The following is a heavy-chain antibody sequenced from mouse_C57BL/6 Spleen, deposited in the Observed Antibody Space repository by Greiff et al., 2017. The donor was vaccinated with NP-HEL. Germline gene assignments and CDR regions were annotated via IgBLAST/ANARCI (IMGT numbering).Heavy chain of an antibody. V-gene: IGHV1-82*01. D-gene: IGHD1-1*01. CDR2: IYPGDGDT. CDR3: ATDGSSYGAMDY. Sequence: QVQLKQSGPELVKPGASVKISCKASGYAFSSSWMNWVKQRPGKGLEWIGRIYPGDGDTNYNGKFKGKATLTADKSSSTAYMQLSSLTSEDSAVYFCATDGSSYGAMDYWGQGTSVTVSS. CDR1: GYAFSSSW. J-gene: IGHJ4*01.